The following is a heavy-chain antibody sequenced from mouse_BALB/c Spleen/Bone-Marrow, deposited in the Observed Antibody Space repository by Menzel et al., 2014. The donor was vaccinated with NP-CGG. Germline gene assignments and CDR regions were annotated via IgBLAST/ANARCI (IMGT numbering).Heavy chain of an antibody. CDR3: TRVYYYGSPWFAY. CDR1: GYTFTSYW. D-gene: IGHD1-1*01. Sequence: LQQSGSELVRPGASVKLSCKASGYTFTSYWMHWVKQRPGQGLEWIGNIYPGSGSTNYDEKFKSKATLTVDTSASTAYMQLSSLTSEDSAVYYCTRVYYYGSPWFAYGGQGTLVTVSA. CDR2: IYPGSGST. J-gene: IGHJ3*01. V-gene: IGHV1S22*01.